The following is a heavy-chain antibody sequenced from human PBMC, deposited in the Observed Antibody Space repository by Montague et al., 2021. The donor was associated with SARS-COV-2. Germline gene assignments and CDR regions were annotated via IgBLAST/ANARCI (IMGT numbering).Heavy chain of an antibody. CDR1: GYSFTSYW. D-gene: IGHD6-13*01. Sequence: QSGAEVKKPWESLRISCKGSGYSFTSYWISWVRQMPGKGLEWMGRIDPSDSYTNYSPSSQGHVTISADKSISTAYLQWSSLKASDTAMYYCARRSYSSSWYDYWGQGTLVTVSS. J-gene: IGHJ4*02. CDR3: ARRSYSSSWYDY. CDR2: IDPSDSYT. V-gene: IGHV5-10-1*01.